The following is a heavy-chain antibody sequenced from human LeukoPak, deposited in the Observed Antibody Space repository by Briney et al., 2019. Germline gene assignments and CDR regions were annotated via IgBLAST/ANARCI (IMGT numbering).Heavy chain of an antibody. CDR3: ARGCGADCYSWERGLADY. V-gene: IGHV1-8*03. D-gene: IGHD2-21*01. CDR2: MNPNNGNT. Sequence: ASEKVSCKASGYSSTSYDITWVRQATGQGLEWMGRMNPNNGNTDYAQKFQGRVTLTRDTSIRTAYMELSSLSSGDTAVYYCARGCGADCYSWERGLADYWGQGTLVTVSS. J-gene: IGHJ4*02. CDR1: GYSSTSYD.